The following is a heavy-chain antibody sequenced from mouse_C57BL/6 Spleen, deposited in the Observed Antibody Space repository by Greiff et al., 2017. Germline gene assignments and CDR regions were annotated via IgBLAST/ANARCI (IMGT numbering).Heavy chain of an antibody. CDR1: GYTFTSYW. Sequence: QVQLQQPGAELVMPGASVKLSCKASGYTFTSYWMHWVKQRPGQGLEWIGEIDPSDSYTNYNQKFKGKSTLTVDKSSSTAYMQLSSLTSEDSSVYYCFTTFDYWGQGTTLTVAS. J-gene: IGHJ2*01. CDR3: FTTFDY. D-gene: IGHD1-1*01. V-gene: IGHV1-69*01. CDR2: IDPSDSYT.